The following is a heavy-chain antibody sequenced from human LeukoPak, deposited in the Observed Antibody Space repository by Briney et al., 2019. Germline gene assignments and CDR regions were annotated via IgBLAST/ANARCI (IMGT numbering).Heavy chain of an antibody. J-gene: IGHJ4*02. Sequence: SETLSLTCAVYGGSFSGYYWSWIRQPPGKGLEWIGEINHSGSTNYNPSLKSRVTISVDTSKNQFSLKLSSVTAADPAVYYCARGGGDGYKSPFDYWGQGTLVTVSS. CDR1: GGSFSGYY. CDR3: ARGGGDGYKSPFDY. V-gene: IGHV4-34*01. CDR2: INHSGST. D-gene: IGHD3-16*01.